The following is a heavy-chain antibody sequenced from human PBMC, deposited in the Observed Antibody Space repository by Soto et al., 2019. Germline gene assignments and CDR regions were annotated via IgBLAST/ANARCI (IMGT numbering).Heavy chain of an antibody. V-gene: IGHV1-2*06. CDR3: AREVTYGGGSFSLGL. J-gene: IGHJ4*02. CDR2: INPNNGDT. CDR1: GYTFTSYY. Sequence: ASVKVSCKASGYTFTSYYMHWVRQAPGRGLEWMGRINPNNGDTNSPQKFQGRVTMTSDTSISTAYMEMSGLRSDDTALYYCAREVTYGGGSFSLGLWGQGTLVTVSS. D-gene: IGHD3-10*01.